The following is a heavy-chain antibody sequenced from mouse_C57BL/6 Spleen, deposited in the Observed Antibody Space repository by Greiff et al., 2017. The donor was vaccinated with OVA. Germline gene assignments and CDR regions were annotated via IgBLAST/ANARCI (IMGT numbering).Heavy chain of an antibody. V-gene: IGHV1-18*01. D-gene: IGHD1-1*01. J-gene: IGHJ2*01. CDR3: ARAPITTVVAYYFDY. CDR1: GYTFTDYN. Sequence: VHVKQSGPELVKPGASVKIPCKASGYTFTDYNMDWVKQSHGKSLEWIGDINPNNGGTIYNQKFKGKATLTVDKSSSTAYMELRSLTSEDTAVYYCARAPITTVVAYYFDYWGQGTTLTVSS. CDR2: INPNNGGT.